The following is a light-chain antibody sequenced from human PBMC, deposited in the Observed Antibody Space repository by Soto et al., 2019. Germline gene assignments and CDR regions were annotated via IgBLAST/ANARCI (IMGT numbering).Light chain of an antibody. Sequence: DIQMTQSPSTLSASVGDRVTITCRACQGISSYLAWYQQNPGKAPKLLIYAASTLQSGVPSRFSGSGSGTEFTLTISSLQPEDFATYYCQQLNSYPALTFGGGTKVDIK. J-gene: IGKJ4*01. CDR1: QGISSY. V-gene: IGKV1-9*01. CDR3: QQLNSYPALT. CDR2: AAS.